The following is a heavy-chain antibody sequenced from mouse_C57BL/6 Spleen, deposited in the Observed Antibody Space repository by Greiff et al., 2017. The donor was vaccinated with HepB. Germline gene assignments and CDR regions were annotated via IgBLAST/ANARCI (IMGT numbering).Heavy chain of an antibody. CDR3: ARDLHYYGSSYGYFDV. V-gene: IGHV5-4*01. J-gene: IGHJ1*03. CDR1: GFTFSSYA. D-gene: IGHD1-1*01. CDR2: ISDGGSYT. Sequence: EVMLVESGGGLVKPGGSLKLSCAASGFTFSSYAMSWVRQTPEKRLEWVATISDGGSYTYYPDNVKGRFTISRDNAKNNLYLQMSHLKSEDTAMYYCARDLHYYGSSYGYFDVWGTGTTVTVSS.